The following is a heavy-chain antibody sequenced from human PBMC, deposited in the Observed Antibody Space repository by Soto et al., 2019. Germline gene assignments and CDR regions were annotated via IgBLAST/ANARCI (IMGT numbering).Heavy chain of an antibody. Sequence: ASVKVSCKTSGYTFAAYYIHWVRQSAGQGLEWMGWINPTSGGTVYAQNFQDRVTMTRDTSISTAYMELRRLNSDDTAVYYCARDPDYGDYWGYFFDSWGQGTPVT. CDR1: GYTFAAYY. V-gene: IGHV1-2*02. CDR3: ARDPDYGDYWGYFFDS. CDR2: INPTSGGT. D-gene: IGHD4-17*01. J-gene: IGHJ4*02.